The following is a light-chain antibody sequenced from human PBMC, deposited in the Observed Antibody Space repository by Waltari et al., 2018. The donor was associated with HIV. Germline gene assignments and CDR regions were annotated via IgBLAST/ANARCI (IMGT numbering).Light chain of an antibody. CDR1: QRFSSRY. CDR2: GAS. J-gene: IGKJ3*01. V-gene: IGKV3-20*01. Sequence: EIVLTQSPGTLSLSPGDRATLSCRASQRFSSRYLAWYQQKSGQAPSLVIYGASSRAAGSQDRFSGSGSGTDFTLTINRLAPEDFAVYYCHQYNNWPSFTFGPGTTVDIK. CDR3: HQYNNWPSFT.